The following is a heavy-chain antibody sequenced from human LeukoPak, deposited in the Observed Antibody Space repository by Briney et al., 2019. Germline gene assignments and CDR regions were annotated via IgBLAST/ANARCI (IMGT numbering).Heavy chain of an antibody. CDR3: ARAGQVAATTHFDY. J-gene: IGHJ4*02. CDR2: INPNSGGT. CDR1: GYTFTGYY. V-gene: IGHV1-2*02. D-gene: IGHD2-15*01. Sequence: ASVKVSCKASGYTFTGYYMHWVRQAPGQGLEWMGWINPNSGGTNYAQKFQGRVTMTRDTSISTAYMELSRLRSDDTAVYYCARAGQVAATTHFDYWGQGTLVTVSS.